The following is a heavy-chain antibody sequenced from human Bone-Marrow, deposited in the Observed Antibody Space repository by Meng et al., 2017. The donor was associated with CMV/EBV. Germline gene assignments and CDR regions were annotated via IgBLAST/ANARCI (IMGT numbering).Heavy chain of an antibody. CDR1: GFNFSSYD. Sequence: GGSLRLSCTASGFNFSSYDFHWVRQGTGKGLEWVSGIGTIADTFYSDSVKGRFTISRDNAKNSVDLQMNSLRAGDTAMYYCASKGDYLGNWGQGTLVTVSS. J-gene: IGHJ4*02. CDR2: IGTIADT. V-gene: IGHV3-13*01. D-gene: IGHD4-17*01. CDR3: ASKGDYLGN.